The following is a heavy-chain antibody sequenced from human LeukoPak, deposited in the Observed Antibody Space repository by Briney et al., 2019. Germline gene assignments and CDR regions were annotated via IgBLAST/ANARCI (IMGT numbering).Heavy chain of an antibody. CDR1: GYTFTVYY. CDR2: IIPILGIA. J-gene: IGHJ6*02. D-gene: IGHD5-24*01. Sequence: GASVTVSCKASGYTFTVYYMHWVRQAPGQGLEWMGRIIPILGIANYAQKFQGRVTITADKSTSTAYMELSSLRSEDTAVYYCASVEMATNEPNYYYGMDVWGQGTPVTVSS. V-gene: IGHV1-69*02. CDR3: ASVEMATNEPNYYYGMDV.